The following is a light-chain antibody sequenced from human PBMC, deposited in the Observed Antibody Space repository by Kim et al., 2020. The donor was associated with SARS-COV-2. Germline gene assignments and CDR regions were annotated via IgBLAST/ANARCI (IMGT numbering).Light chain of an antibody. V-gene: IGKV1-39*01. J-gene: IGKJ3*01. CDR2: SAS. CDR3: QQSYAVPFT. Sequence: PCLEDTVTISCRANQSVSSYLNIGQHKSEKAPRLLIYSASSLQSVVPSRVSGSVSGTDFTLSIGGLHPVDIATHYCQQSYAVPFTFGPGTKMDIK. CDR1: QSVSSY.